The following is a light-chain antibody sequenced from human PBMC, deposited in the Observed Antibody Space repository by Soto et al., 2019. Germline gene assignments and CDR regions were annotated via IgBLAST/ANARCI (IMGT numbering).Light chain of an antibody. Sequence: QSALTQPPSSSGSPGQSVTISCTGTSSDVGGYNYVSWYQQHPGKAPKLMIYEVSKRPSGVPDRFSGSKSGNTASLTVSGLQAEDEADYYCSSYAGSNKFGVFGGGPKLTVL. CDR3: SSYAGSNKFGV. CDR1: SSDVGGYNY. V-gene: IGLV2-8*01. J-gene: IGLJ2*01. CDR2: EVS.